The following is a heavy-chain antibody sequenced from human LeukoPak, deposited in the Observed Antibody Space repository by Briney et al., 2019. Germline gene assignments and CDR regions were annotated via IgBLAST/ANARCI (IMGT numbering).Heavy chain of an antibody. CDR2: TYTSGST. J-gene: IGHJ6*03. V-gene: IGHV4-61*02. CDR3: ARDRISLDYYYYMDV. D-gene: IGHD2-21*01. Sequence: PSETLSLTCTVSGGSISSGSYYWSWIRQPAGKGLEWIGRTYTSGSTNYNPSLKSRVTISVDTSKNQFSLKLSSVTAADTAVYYCARDRISLDYYYYMDVWGKGTTVTVSS. CDR1: GGSISSGSYY.